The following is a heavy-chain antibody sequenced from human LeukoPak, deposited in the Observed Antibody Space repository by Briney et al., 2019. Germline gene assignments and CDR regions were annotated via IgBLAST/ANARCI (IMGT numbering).Heavy chain of an antibody. CDR1: GFTFSSSA. V-gene: IGHV3-21*04. CDR3: ARGVPAAIGRPYYYYMDV. Sequence: GGSLRLSCAASGFTFSSSAMNWVRQAPGKGLEWVSSISSSSSYIYYADSVKGRFTISRDNAKNSLYLQMNSLRAEDTAVYYCARGVPAAIGRPYYYYMDVWGKGTTVTISS. CDR2: ISSSSSYI. D-gene: IGHD2-2*01. J-gene: IGHJ6*03.